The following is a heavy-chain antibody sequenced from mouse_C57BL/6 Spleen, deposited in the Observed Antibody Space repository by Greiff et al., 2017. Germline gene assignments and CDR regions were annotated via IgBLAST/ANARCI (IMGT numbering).Heavy chain of an antibody. CDR3: AREGGYDAMDY. J-gene: IGHJ4*01. V-gene: IGHV1-52*01. D-gene: IGHD1-1*02. CDR2: IDPSDSET. Sequence: VQLQQPGAELVRPGSSVKLSCKASGYTFTSYWMHWVKQRPIQGLEWIGNIDPSDSETHYNQKFKDKATLTVDKSSSTAYMQLSSLTSEDSAVYYCAREGGYDAMDYWGQGTSVTVSS. CDR1: GYTFTSYW.